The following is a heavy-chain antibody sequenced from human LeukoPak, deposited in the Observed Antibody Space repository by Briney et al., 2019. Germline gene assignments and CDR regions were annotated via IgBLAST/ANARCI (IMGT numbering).Heavy chain of an antibody. J-gene: IGHJ4*02. CDR2: IYYSGST. D-gene: IGHD3-22*01. CDR3: ARNMVDYYDSSGYLRQFDY. Sequence: SETLSLTCTVSGGSISSSSYYWGWIRQPPGKGLEWIGSIYYSGSTYYNPSLKSRVTVSVDTPKNQFSLKLSSVTAADTAVYYCARNMVDYYDSSGYLRQFDYWGQGTLVTVSS. V-gene: IGHV4-39*01. CDR1: GGSISSSSYY.